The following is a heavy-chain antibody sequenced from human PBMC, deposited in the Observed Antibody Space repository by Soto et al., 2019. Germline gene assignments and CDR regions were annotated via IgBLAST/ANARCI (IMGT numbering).Heavy chain of an antibody. D-gene: IGHD1-1*01. CDR3: ARRYGYSFDY. V-gene: IGHV4-59*08. CDR1: GGSISSYY. J-gene: IGHJ4*02. CDR2: IYYSGST. Sequence: QVQLQESGPGLVKPSETLSLTCTVSGGSISSYYWCWIRQPPGKGLEWIGYIYYSGSTNYNPSLKGRVTISVATSKNQFSRKLSSVTAADTAVYYCARRYGYSFDYWGQGTLVTVSS.